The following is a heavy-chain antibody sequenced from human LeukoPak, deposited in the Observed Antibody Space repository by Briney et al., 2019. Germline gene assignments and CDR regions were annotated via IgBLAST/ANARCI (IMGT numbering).Heavy chain of an antibody. Sequence: ASETLSLTCTVSGGSISSYYWSWIRQPPGKGLEWIGEINHSGSTNYNPSLKSRVTISVDTSKNQFSLKLSSVTAADTAVYYCARGSITGTTFFDYWGQGTLVTVSS. V-gene: IGHV4-34*01. D-gene: IGHD1-7*01. J-gene: IGHJ4*02. CDR3: ARGSITGTTFFDY. CDR1: GGSISSYY. CDR2: INHSGST.